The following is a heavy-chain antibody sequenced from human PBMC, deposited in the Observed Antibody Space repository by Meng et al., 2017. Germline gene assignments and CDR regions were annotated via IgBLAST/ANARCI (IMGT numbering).Heavy chain of an antibody. V-gene: IGHV4-61*01. CDR3: ARDVGGDYETLFDY. CDR2: IVYSGST. Sequence: VHRQESGPGLVRPSETLSLPCTVSGGSVGSGNYYWSWIRQPPGKGLEWIGYIVYSGSTTYNPSLKTRVTISVDTSKNQFSLKLTSVTAADTAVYFCARDVGGDYETLFDYWGQGTLVTVSS. D-gene: IGHD4-17*01. J-gene: IGHJ4*02. CDR1: GGSVGSGNYY.